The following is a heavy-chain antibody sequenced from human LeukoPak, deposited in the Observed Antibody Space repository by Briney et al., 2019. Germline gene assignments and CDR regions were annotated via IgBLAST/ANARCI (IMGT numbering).Heavy chain of an antibody. V-gene: IGHV1-18*01. Sequence: GASVKVSCTASGYTFTSYGISWVRQSPGQGLEWMGWISAYNGNTNYAQKLQGRVTMTTDTSTSTACMELRSLRSDDTAVYYCARAPNSGYGGDYWGQGTLVTVSS. CDR1: GYTFTSYG. D-gene: IGHD5-12*01. J-gene: IGHJ4*02. CDR2: ISAYNGNT. CDR3: ARAPNSGYGGDY.